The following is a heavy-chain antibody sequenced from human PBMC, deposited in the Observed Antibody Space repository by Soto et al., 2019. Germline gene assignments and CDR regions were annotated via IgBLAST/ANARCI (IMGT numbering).Heavy chain of an antibody. Sequence: SETLSLTCTVSGGSISSSSYYWGWIRQPPGKGLEWIGSIYYSGSTYYNPSLKSRVTISVDTSKNQFSLKLSSVTAADTAVYYCASFRIVVVPAANAYFDYWGQGTLVTVSS. V-gene: IGHV4-39*01. CDR1: GGSISSSSYY. CDR2: IYYSGST. J-gene: IGHJ4*02. CDR3: ASFRIVVVPAANAYFDY. D-gene: IGHD2-2*01.